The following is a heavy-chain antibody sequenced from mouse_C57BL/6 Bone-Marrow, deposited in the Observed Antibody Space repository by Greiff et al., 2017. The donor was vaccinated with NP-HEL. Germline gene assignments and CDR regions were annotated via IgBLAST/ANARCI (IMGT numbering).Heavy chain of an antibody. D-gene: IGHD1-1*01. CDR3: ASPTVVAHYYAMDY. CDR1: GFTFTDYY. J-gene: IGHJ4*01. CDR2: IRNKANGYTT. V-gene: IGHV7-3*01. Sequence: EVKLMESGGGLVQPGGSLSLSCAASGFTFTDYYMSWVRQPPGKALEWLGFIRNKANGYTTEYSAPVKGRFTISRDNSQSILYLQMNALRAEDSATYYCASPTVVAHYYAMDYWGQGTSVTVSS.